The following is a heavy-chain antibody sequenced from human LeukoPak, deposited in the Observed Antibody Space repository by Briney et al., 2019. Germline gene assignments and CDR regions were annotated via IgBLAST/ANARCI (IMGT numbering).Heavy chain of an antibody. CDR3: ARDRARIAAAGTIVTYGMDV. J-gene: IGHJ6*02. V-gene: IGHV4-34*01. CDR1: GGSFSGYY. CDR2: INHSGST. Sequence: PSETLSLTCAVYGGSFSGYYWSWIRQPPGKGLEWIGEINHSGSTNYNLSLKSRVTISVDTSKNQFSLKLSSVTAADTAVYYCARDRARIAAAGTIVTYGMDVWGQGTTVTVSS. D-gene: IGHD6-13*01.